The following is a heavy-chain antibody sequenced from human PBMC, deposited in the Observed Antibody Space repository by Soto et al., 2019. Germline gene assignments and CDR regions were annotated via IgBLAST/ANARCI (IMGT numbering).Heavy chain of an antibody. D-gene: IGHD3-10*01. CDR1: GGSISSGGYS. CDR2: IYHSGST. Sequence: QLQLQESGSGLVKPSQTLSLTCAVSGGSISSGGYSWSWIRQPPGKGLEWIGYIYHSGSTYYNPSLKSRVTISVDRSKNQFSLKLRSVTAADTAVYYCARSLWFGELSGSDLNYGMDVWGQGTTVTVSS. J-gene: IGHJ6*02. CDR3: ARSLWFGELSGSDLNYGMDV. V-gene: IGHV4-30-2*01.